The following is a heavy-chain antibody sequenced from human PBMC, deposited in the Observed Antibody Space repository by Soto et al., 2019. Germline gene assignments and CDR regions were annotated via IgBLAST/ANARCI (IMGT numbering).Heavy chain of an antibody. D-gene: IGHD6-6*01. CDR2: INAGNGNT. J-gene: IGHJ5*02. CDR1: GYTFTSYA. Sequence: ASVKVSCKASGYTFTSYAMHWVRQAPGQRLEWMGWINAGNGNTKYSQKFQGRVTITRDTSASTAYMELSSLRSEDTAVYYCARDRGVVAARPRWFDPWGQGTLVTVSS. V-gene: IGHV1-3*01. CDR3: ARDRGVVAARPRWFDP.